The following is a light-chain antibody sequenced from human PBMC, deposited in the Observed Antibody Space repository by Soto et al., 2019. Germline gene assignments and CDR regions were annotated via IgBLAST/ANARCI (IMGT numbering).Light chain of an antibody. V-gene: IGKV4-1*01. Sequence: DIVMTQSPDSLSVSLGERATINCKSSQSVLSSSNNKNYLAWYQQKPGQPPKVVIYWASTRGSGVPDRFSGSASGTDFTLTISSLQAEDVAVYYCQHYYSSPLTFGGGTKVDIK. CDR3: QHYYSSPLT. CDR2: WAS. CDR1: QSVLSSSNNKNY. J-gene: IGKJ4*01.